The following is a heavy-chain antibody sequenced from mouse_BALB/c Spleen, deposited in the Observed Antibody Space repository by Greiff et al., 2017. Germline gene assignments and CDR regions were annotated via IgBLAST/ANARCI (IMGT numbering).Heavy chain of an antibody. Sequence: EVQLQQSGAELVKPGASVKLSCTASGFNIKDTYMHWVKQRPEQGLEWIGRIDPANGNTKYDPKFQGKATITADTSSNTAYLQLSSLTSEDTAVYYCASSVLGYDRYYAMDYWGQGTSVTVSS. CDR3: ASSVLGYDRYYAMDY. CDR2: IDPANGNT. CDR1: GFNIKDTY. J-gene: IGHJ4*01. V-gene: IGHV14-3*02. D-gene: IGHD2-2*01.